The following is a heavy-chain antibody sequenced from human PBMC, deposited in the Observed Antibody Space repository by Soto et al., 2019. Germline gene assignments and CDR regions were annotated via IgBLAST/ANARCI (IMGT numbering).Heavy chain of an antibody. J-gene: IGHJ1*01. V-gene: IGHV3-30*18. Sequence: QVQLVESGGGVVQPGRSLRLSCAASGFTFSSYGMHWVRQAPGKGLEWVAVISYDGSNKYYADSVKGRFTISRDNSKNTLYLQMNSLRAEDTAVYYCAKGPKYYDIVPGYYIRPEYFQHWGQGTLVTVSS. D-gene: IGHD3-9*01. CDR3: AKGPKYYDIVPGYYIRPEYFQH. CDR1: GFTFSSYG. CDR2: ISYDGSNK.